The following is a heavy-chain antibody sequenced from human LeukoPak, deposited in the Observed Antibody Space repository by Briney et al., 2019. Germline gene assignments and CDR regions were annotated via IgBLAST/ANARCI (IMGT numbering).Heavy chain of an antibody. D-gene: IGHD6-6*01. CDR3: SIDIYSITSRYDC. V-gene: IGHV1-46*01. CDR1: GYTFTRYY. J-gene: IGHJ4*02. CDR2: INPSGGST. Sequence: ASVKVSCKASGYTFTRYYIHWVRQAPGQGLEWMGIINPSGGSTTYAQKFQGRITITRDTPTSTVYMVLRSLRSKDTAVYYCSIDIYSITSRYDCWDQGTLVTVSS.